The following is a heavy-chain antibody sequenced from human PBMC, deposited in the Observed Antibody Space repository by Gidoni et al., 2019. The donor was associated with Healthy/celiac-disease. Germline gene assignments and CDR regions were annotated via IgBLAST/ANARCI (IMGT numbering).Heavy chain of an antibody. Sequence: EVQLVESGGGLVQPGGSLRLSCAASGFTFSSYSMNWVRQAPGKGLEWVSYISSSSSTIYYADSVKGRFTISRDNAKNSLYLQMNSLRDEDTAVYYCAREGVRYCSSTSCSLRYYGMDVWGQGTTVTVSS. D-gene: IGHD2-2*01. CDR3: AREGVRYCSSTSCSLRYYGMDV. CDR2: ISSSSSTI. CDR1: GFTFSSYS. V-gene: IGHV3-48*02. J-gene: IGHJ6*02.